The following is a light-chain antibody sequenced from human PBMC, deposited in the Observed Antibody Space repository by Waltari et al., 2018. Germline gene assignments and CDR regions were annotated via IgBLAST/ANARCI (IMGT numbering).Light chain of an antibody. CDR2: AVS. CDR3: SSFTATVTPHWV. CDR1: NADIGTYDF. J-gene: IGLJ3*02. V-gene: IGLV2-14*03. Sequence: QSALTQPASVSGSPGQSITISCPGTNADIGTYDFVSWFPHHPGEAPKRILYAVSNRPSCVSSRFSGSKSYNTASLTISWLQPEDDADYYCSSFTATVTPHWVFGGGTKLTVL.